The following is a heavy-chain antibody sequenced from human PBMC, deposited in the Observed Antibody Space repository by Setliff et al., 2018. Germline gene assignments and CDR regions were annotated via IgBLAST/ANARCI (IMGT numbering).Heavy chain of an antibody. CDR3: ARDVFPYHYEGAFDI. D-gene: IGHD3-22*01. J-gene: IGHJ3*02. CDR1: GGTFSSYT. CDR2: IIPILGIA. Sequence: GASVKVSCKASGGTFSSYTISWVRQAPGQGLEWMGRIIPILGIANYAQKFQGRVTITADKSTSTAYMELSSLRSEDTAVYYCARDVFPYHYEGAFDIWGQGTMVTVSS. V-gene: IGHV1-69*04.